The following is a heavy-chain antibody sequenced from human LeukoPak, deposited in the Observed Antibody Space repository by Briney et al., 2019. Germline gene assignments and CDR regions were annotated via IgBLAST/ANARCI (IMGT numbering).Heavy chain of an antibody. CDR3: ARQAYYYGSGSYTYFDY. Sequence: SETLSLTCTVSGGSISSSSYYWGWIRQPPGKELEWFGSIYYSGTTYYTPSLRSRVTISVDTSKNQFSLKLSSVTAADTAVYYCARQAYYYGSGSYTYFDYWGQGTLVTVSS. D-gene: IGHD3-10*01. V-gene: IGHV4-39*01. J-gene: IGHJ4*02. CDR2: IYYSGTT. CDR1: GGSISSSSYY.